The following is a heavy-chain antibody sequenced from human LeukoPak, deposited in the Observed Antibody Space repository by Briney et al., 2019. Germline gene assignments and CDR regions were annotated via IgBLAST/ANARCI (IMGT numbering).Heavy chain of an antibody. CDR3: ARDSSGYWGDAFDI. V-gene: IGHV1-18*01. D-gene: IGHD3-22*01. CDR1: GYTFFSYG. Sequence: GASVTVSCKTSGYTFFSYGISWVRQAPGQGPEWMGWVSGYNGNTDYAQNFQGRVTMTTDSTSTAYMELRSLRSDDTAVYYCARDSSGYWGDAFDIWGQGTMVTVSS. J-gene: IGHJ3*02. CDR2: VSGYNGNT.